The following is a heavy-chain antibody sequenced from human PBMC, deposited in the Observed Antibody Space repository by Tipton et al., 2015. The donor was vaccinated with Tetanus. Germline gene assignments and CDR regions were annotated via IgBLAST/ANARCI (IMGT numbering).Heavy chain of an antibody. J-gene: IGHJ4*02. V-gene: IGHV1-18*01. Sequence: QLVQSGAEVKKPGASVKVSCKASGYTLTNYGINWVRQAPGQGLEWMGWDSGHSGNTVSARKVQSRVTMTTDTSTNTAYLELRSLRSDDTAVYFCARLVNQWLVPEDYWGQGTLVIVS. CDR1: GYTLTNYG. D-gene: IGHD5-12*01. CDR2: DSGHSGNT. CDR3: ARLVNQWLVPEDY.